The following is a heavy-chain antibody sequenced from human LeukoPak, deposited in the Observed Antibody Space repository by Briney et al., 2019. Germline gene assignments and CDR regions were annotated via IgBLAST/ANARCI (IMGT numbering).Heavy chain of an antibody. D-gene: IGHD6-19*01. Sequence: SETLSLTCTVSGGSFSSYYWSWIRQPSGKGLEWIGEINHSGSTNYNPSLKSRVTISVDTSKNQFSLRLSSVTAADTAIYYCARAVSGRFDYWGQGTLVTVSS. CDR3: ARAVSGRFDY. CDR1: GGSFSSYY. CDR2: INHSGST. V-gene: IGHV4-34*01. J-gene: IGHJ4*02.